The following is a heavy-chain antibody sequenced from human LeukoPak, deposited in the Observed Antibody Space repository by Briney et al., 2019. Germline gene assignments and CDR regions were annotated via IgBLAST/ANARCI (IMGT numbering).Heavy chain of an antibody. CDR3: VKFFLPYLAGGTGSR. CDR2: ISDGGDNT. CDR1: GFTFSTYA. Sequence: GGSLRLSCAASGFTFSTYAMSWVRQAPGMRLEWVSSISDGGDNTHYAASVKGRFTIPRDNSRNTLYLQMNSLRAEDTALYYCVKFFLPYLAGGTGSRWGQGTLVTVSS. D-gene: IGHD3-10*01. V-gene: IGHV3-23*01. J-gene: IGHJ4*02.